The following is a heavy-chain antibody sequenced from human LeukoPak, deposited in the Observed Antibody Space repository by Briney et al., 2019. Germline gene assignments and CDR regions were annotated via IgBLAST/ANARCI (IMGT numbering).Heavy chain of an antibody. CDR2: FTRNDETT. J-gene: IGHJ4*01. CDR1: GFTFSNSA. CDR3: AKVKVVGYSTFDY. V-gene: IGHV3-23*01. D-gene: IGHD3-22*01. Sequence: PGGSLRLSCAASGFTFSNSAMSWVRQAPGKGLEWVSGFTRNDETTSYADSVKGRFTISRDNSRDTLYLQMNSLTAEDTAVYYCAKVKVVGYSTFDYWGQEPWSPSPQ.